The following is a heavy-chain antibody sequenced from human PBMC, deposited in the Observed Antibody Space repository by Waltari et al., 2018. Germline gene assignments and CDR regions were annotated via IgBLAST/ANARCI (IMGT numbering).Heavy chain of an antibody. Sequence: QVQLVQSGAEVKKPGSSVKVSCKASGGTFSSYAISWVRQAPGQGLEWMGGSSPSVGTANDAQKCQGRVTLTADESTSTAYRELSSLRSEDTAVYYCARFIAVAGDAYVDLWGRGTLVTVSS. J-gene: IGHJ2*01. CDR3: ARFIAVAGDAYVDL. V-gene: IGHV1-69*01. D-gene: IGHD6-19*01. CDR2: SSPSVGTA. CDR1: GGTFSSYA.